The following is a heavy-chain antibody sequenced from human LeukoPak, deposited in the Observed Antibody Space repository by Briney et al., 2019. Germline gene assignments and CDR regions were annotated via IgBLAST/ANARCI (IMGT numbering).Heavy chain of an antibody. J-gene: IGHJ3*02. CDR1: GFTFSSYA. V-gene: IGHV3-64*01. CDR2: ISSNGGST. D-gene: IGHD2-8*01. CDR3: ARARRVSMHYAFDI. Sequence: GGSLRLSCAASGFTFSSYAMHWVRQAPGKGLEYVSAISSNGGSTYYANSVKGRFTISRDNSKNTLYLQMGSLRAEDMAVYYCARARRVSMHYAFDIWGQGTMVTVSS.